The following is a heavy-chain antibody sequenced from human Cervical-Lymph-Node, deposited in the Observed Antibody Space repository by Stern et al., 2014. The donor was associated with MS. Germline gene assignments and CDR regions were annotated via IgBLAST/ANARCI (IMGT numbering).Heavy chain of an antibody. CDR3: ARGWSYDILTGFSY. D-gene: IGHD3-9*01. CDR1: GCTFNNYA. J-gene: IGHJ4*02. V-gene: IGHV1-69*12. Sequence: QVHLEQSGAKVKKPGSSVKVTCKASGCTFNNYAISWVRQAPGPGLDGKGGILPNFGRANYAQNFQCRVTITADESTSTAYMELSSLISEDTAVYYCARGWSYDILTGFSYWGQGTLVTVSS. CDR2: ILPNFGRA.